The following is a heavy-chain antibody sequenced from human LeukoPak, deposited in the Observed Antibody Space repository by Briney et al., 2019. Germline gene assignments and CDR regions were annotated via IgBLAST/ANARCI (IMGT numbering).Heavy chain of an antibody. CDR2: IYYSGTT. D-gene: IGHD6-19*01. CDR3: ARHLSSGWSDY. CDR1: GASLSSSS. V-gene: IGHV4-59*08. J-gene: IGHJ4*02. Sequence: SETLSLTCTVSGASLSSSSWTWIRQPPGKGLECIGFIYYSGTTHYHPSLKSRVTIPLDTSKNQFSLRLSSVTAADTAVYYCARHLSSGWSDYWGQGTLVTVS.